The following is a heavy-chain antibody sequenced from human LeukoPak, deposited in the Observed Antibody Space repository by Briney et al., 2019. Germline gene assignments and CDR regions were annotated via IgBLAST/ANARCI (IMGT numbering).Heavy chain of an antibody. CDR3: ARDSTVVTH. CDR1: GFTFSSYS. J-gene: IGHJ4*02. Sequence: GGSLRLSCAASGFTFSSYSMNWVRQAPGKGLEWVSSISSRSSYIYYADSVKGRFTISRDNAKNSLYLQMNSLRAEDTAVYYCARDSTVVTHWGQGTLVTVSS. V-gene: IGHV3-21*01. CDR2: ISSRSSYI. D-gene: IGHD4-23*01.